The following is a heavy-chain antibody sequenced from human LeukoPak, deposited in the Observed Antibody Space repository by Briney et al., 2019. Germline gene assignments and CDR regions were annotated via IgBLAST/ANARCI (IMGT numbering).Heavy chain of an antibody. CDR2: IYTSGST. V-gene: IGHV4-4*07. J-gene: IGHJ6*03. CDR1: GGSISSYY. Sequence: SETLSLTCTASGGSISSYYWSWIRQPAGKGLEWIGRIYTSGSTNYNPSLKSRVTMSVDTSKNQFSLKLSSVTAADTAVYYCARDQEGYGGNSFYYYYMDVWGKGTTVTVSS. CDR3: ARDQEGYGGNSFYYYYMDV. D-gene: IGHD4-23*01.